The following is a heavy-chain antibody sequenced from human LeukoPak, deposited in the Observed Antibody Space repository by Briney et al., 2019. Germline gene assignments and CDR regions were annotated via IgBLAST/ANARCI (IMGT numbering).Heavy chain of an antibody. CDR3: ARVPREIASI. CDR2: MNPASGNT. V-gene: IGHV1-8*01. D-gene: IGHD3-16*02. CDR1: GYTFTSYD. Sequence: ASVKVSCKASGYTFTSYDINWVRQATGQGLEWMGYMNPASGNTGYAQKFQGRVTMTTDTSISTAYMELSSLRSEDTAVYYCARVPREIASIWGQGAMVTVSS. J-gene: IGHJ3*02.